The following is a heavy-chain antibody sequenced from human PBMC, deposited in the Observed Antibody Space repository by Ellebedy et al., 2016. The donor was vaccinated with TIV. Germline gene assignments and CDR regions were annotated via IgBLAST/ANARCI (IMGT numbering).Heavy chain of an antibody. CDR2: IKGKTDGGTT. CDR3: TTVGFFD. CDR1: EFSVISNY. Sequence: GESLKISXAASEFSVISNYMSWVRQAPGKGLEWVGRIKGKTDGGTTDYAAPVKGRFTISRDDSKNTLYLQMNSLKTEDTAVYYCTTVGFFDWGQGTQVLVSS. J-gene: IGHJ4*02. V-gene: IGHV3-15*01. D-gene: IGHD3-16*01.